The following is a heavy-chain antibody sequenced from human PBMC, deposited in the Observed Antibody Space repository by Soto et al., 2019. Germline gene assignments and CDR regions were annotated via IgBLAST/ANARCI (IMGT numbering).Heavy chain of an antibody. D-gene: IGHD3-10*01. J-gene: IGHJ5*02. CDR1: GFTFSSYG. CDR2: ISYDGSNK. CDR3: AKDLRVGYYVSRNLGFVP. Sequence: QVQLVESGRGVVQPGRSLRLSCAASGFTFSSYGMHWVRQAPGKGLEWVAVISYDGSNKYYADSVKGRFTISRDNSKKTLYLQMNSLRAEDTAVYYCAKDLRVGYYVSRNLGFVPWGQGTLVTVSS. V-gene: IGHV3-30*18.